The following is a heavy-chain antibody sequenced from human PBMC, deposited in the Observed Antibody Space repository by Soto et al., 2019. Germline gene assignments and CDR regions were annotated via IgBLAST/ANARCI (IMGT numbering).Heavy chain of an antibody. D-gene: IGHD4-4*01. Sequence: SETLSLTCIVSVGSVSSGSYYWNWIRQPPGKGLEWIASIYHSGSADYNPSLKSRVTISVDTSKNQFSLKLGSVTAADTAVYYCATVSLQLTTMDYWGQGALVTV. CDR3: ATVSLQLTTMDY. CDR2: IYHSGSA. CDR1: VGSVSSGSYY. J-gene: IGHJ4*02. V-gene: IGHV4-61*01.